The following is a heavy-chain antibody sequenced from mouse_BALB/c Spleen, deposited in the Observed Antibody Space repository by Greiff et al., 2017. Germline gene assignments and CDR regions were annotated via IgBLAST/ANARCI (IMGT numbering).Heavy chain of an antibody. D-gene: IGHD4-1*02. CDR3: AQLGLDFVY. CDR1: GYSITSGYY. V-gene: IGHV3-6*02. Sequence: EVQLQQSGPGLVKPSQSLSLTCSVTGYSITSGYYWNWIRQFPGNKLEWMGYISYDGSNNYNPSLKNRISITRDTSKNQFFLKLNSVTTEDTATYYCAQLGLDFVYWGQGTTLTVSS. J-gene: IGHJ2*01. CDR2: ISYDGSN.